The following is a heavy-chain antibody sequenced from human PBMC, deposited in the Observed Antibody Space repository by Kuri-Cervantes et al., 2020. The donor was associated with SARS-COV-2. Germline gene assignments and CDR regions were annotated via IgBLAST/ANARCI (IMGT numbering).Heavy chain of an antibody. J-gene: IGHJ4*02. V-gene: IGHV3-23*01. D-gene: IGHD1-26*01. CDR3: AKRSGSDFDY. CDR1: GFTFSSYA. CDR2: ISGSGGST. Sequence: GESLKISCAASGFTFSSYAMSWVRQAPGKGLEWVSAISGSGGSTYYADSVKGRFTISRDNSKNTLYLQMNSLRAEDTAVYYCAKRSGSDFDYWGQGTMVTVSS.